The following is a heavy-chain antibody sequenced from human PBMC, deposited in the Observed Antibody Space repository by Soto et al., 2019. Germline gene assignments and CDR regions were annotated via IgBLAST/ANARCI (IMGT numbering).Heavy chain of an antibody. CDR3: VRDGLDYYDTGRLYFDT. CDR1: GFNFITYN. J-gene: IGHJ4*02. V-gene: IGHV3-21*06. D-gene: IGHD3-22*01. CDR2: ISSSASYI. Sequence: EVQLVESGGGLVKPGGSLRLSCAASGFNFITYNLSWVRQAPGKGLEWVSSISSSASYIDYAGSVKGRFIISRDNAKNSLFLAMESVKAEYTATNYCVRDGLDYYDTGRLYFDTWGEGTLVTVST.